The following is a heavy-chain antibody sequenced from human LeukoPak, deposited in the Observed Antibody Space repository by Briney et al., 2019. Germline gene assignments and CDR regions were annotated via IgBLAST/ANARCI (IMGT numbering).Heavy chain of an antibody. V-gene: IGHV4-38-2*02. J-gene: IGHJ4*02. Sequence: SETLSLTCTVSGYSISSGYSWGWIRQPPGKGLEWIGSIYHSGSTYYNPSLKSRVTISLDTSKNQFSLKLSSVTAADTAVCYCARVEMVLYHFDHWGQGTLVTVSS. D-gene: IGHD2-8*01. CDR3: ARVEMVLYHFDH. CDR1: GYSISSGYS. CDR2: IYHSGST.